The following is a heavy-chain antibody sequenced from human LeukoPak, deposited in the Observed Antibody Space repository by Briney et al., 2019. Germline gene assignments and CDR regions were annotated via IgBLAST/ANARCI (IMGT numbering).Heavy chain of an antibody. J-gene: IGHJ6*02. Sequence: GGSLRLSCAASGFTFRNYGLSWVRQAPGKGLEWVATISASGGTIHYADSVRGRFTISRDNSKNTLFLEMNSLRAEDTAVYYCARDRSGYGPPYYYGMDVWGQGTTVTVSS. CDR3: ARDRSGYGPPYYYGMDV. CDR2: ISASGGTI. D-gene: IGHD5-12*01. V-gene: IGHV3-23*01. CDR1: GFTFRNYG.